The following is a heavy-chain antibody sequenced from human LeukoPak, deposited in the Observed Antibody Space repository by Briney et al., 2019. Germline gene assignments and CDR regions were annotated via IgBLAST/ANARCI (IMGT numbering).Heavy chain of an antibody. CDR1: GYTFTSYD. Sequence: ASVKVSCKASGYTFTSYDINWVRQATGQGHEWMGWMNPNSGNTGYAQKFQGRVTMTRNTSISTAYMELSSLRSEDTAVYYCARVKIDEQLGYYFDYWGQGTLVTVSS. J-gene: IGHJ4*02. CDR3: ARVKIDEQLGYYFDY. D-gene: IGHD6-6*01. CDR2: MNPNSGNT. V-gene: IGHV1-8*01.